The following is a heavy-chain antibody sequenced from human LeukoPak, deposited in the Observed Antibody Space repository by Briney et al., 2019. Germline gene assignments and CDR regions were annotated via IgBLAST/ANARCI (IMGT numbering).Heavy chain of an antibody. D-gene: IGHD1-1*01. CDR2: ISRGGIS. Sequence: GGSLRLSCAASGFTFSVYDMYWIRQSPGKGLECVSVISRGGISYYADSVKGRFTISRDNSKNTLYLQMSSLRAEDTAVYYCSKKGQADDDGKPDWGQGTLVTVSP. V-gene: IGHV3-23*01. J-gene: IGHJ4*02. CDR1: GFTFSVYD. CDR3: SKKGQADDDGKPD.